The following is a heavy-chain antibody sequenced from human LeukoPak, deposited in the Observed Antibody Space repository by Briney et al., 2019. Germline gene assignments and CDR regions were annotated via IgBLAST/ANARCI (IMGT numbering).Heavy chain of an antibody. D-gene: IGHD7-27*01. CDR1: GYSFISYW. V-gene: IGHV5-51*01. Sequence: GEPLKISCKGSGYSFISYWIGWVRQMPGKGLEWMGIIYPGDSDTRYSPSFQGQVTITADKSISTAYLQWSSLKASDTAMYYCALSTNWCYFDYWGQGILVTVSS. CDR2: IYPGDSDT. CDR3: ALSTNWCYFDY. J-gene: IGHJ4*02.